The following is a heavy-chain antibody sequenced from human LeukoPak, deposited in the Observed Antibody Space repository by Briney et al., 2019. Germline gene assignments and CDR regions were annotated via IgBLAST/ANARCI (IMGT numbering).Heavy chain of an antibody. CDR3: AKDPMGRGATYDY. J-gene: IGHJ4*02. D-gene: IGHD3-10*01. Sequence: GGSLRLSCAASGFTFRRYAMTWVRQAPGKGLEWVSAISGSGSTYYADSVKGRFTISRDNSKNTLYLQMNSLRAEDTAVYYCAKDPMGRGATYDYWGQGTLVTVSS. CDR1: GFTFRRYA. CDR2: ISGSGST. V-gene: IGHV3-23*01.